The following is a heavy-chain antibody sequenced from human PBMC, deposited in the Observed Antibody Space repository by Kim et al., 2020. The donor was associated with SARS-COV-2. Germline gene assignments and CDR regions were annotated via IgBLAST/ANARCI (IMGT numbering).Heavy chain of an antibody. V-gene: IGHV3-23*01. J-gene: IGHJ4*02. CDR3: AKGGGTSPFGY. Sequence: SADTWKVRLTISRDISKNPLYLQMSSLRAEDTAVYYCAKGGGTSPFGYWGQGTLVTVSS. D-gene: IGHD1-1*01.